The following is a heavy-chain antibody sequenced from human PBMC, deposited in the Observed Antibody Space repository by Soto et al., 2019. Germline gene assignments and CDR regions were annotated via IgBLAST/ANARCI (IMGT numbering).Heavy chain of an antibody. Sequence: SETLSLTCAVYGGSFSGYYWSWIRQPPGKGLEWIGEINHSGSTNYNPSLKSRVTISVDTSKNQFSLKLSSVTAADTAVYYCAGLRWHPLHYYGMDVWGQGTTVTVSS. V-gene: IGHV4-34*01. D-gene: IGHD4-17*01. J-gene: IGHJ6*02. CDR1: GGSFSGYY. CDR2: INHSGST. CDR3: AGLRWHPLHYYGMDV.